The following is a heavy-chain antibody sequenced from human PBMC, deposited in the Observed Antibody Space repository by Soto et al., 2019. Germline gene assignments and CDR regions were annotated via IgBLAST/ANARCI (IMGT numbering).Heavy chain of an antibody. J-gene: IGHJ2*01. CDR1: GFTFSTYA. V-gene: IGHV3-23*05. Sequence: EVQLLESGGGWVQPGGSLRLSCAASGFTFSTYAMTWVRLAPGRGLEWVLGIKSSGSPTDYPESVKGRFTISRDNLMNTLFLDMNGLRGEDTAIYYCAKTPRGGASGDWYFDLWGRGTLVTVSS. CDR2: IKSSGSPT. CDR3: AKTPRGGASGDWYFDL. D-gene: IGHD3-10*01.